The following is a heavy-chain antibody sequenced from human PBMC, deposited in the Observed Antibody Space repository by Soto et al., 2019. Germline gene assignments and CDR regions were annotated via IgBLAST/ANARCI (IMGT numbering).Heavy chain of an antibody. J-gene: IGHJ4*02. CDR3: ARELDY. CDR1: GDSITGGYY. V-gene: IGHV4-31*03. Sequence: QVQLQESGPGLVKPSQTLSLTCTVSGDSITGGYYWSWIRQNPGKGLEWIGYIYDSGTTYYNPSLKSRVIVSVDTSKNQFSLKLTSVTSADTAVYYCARELDYWGQGALVTVSS. CDR2: IYDSGTT.